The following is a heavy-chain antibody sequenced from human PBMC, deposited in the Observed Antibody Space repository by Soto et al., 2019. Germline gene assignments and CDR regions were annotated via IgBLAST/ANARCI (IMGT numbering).Heavy chain of an antibody. CDR2: IYYTGST. V-gene: IGHV4-59*01. J-gene: IGHJ4*02. CDR3: ARGTAVDYLDF. Sequence: SETLSLTCTVSGGSISGYYWSWIRQPPGKGLEWIGYIYYTGSTNYNPSLKSRVTMSVDTSKNQFSLKLSSVTAADTAVYYCARGTAVDYLDFWGQGTLVTGSS. CDR1: GGSISGYY. D-gene: IGHD2-21*02.